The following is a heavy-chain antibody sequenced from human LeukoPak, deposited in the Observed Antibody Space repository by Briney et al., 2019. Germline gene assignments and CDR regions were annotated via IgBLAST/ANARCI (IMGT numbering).Heavy chain of an antibody. V-gene: IGHV1-24*01. J-gene: IGHJ2*01. D-gene: IGHD5-18*01. CDR2: FDPEDGET. Sequence: ASVKVSCKVSGYTLAELSMHWVRQAPGKGLEWMGGFDPEDGETIYAQKFQGRVTMTEDTSTDTAYMELSSLRSEDTAVYYCATVDTAMVAGYFDLWGRGTLVTVSS. CDR3: ATVDTAMVAGYFDL. CDR1: GYTLAELS.